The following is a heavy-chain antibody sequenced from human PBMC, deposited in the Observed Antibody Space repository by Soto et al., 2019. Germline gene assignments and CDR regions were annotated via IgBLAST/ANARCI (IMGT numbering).Heavy chain of an antibody. J-gene: IGHJ4*02. Sequence: ASVKVSCKASGYTFTSYGISWVRQAPGQGLEWMGYIGAYNDNANYAQKFRGRVTMTTDTSTTTAYMELRSPRSDDTAVYFCARDYFSDYVFDYWGQGTLVTVSS. CDR1: GYTFTSYG. V-gene: IGHV1-18*01. CDR2: IGAYNDNA. CDR3: ARDYFSDYVFDY. D-gene: IGHD4-4*01.